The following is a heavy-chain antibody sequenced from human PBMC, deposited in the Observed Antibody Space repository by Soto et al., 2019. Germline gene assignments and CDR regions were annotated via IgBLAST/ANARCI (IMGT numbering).Heavy chain of an antibody. J-gene: IGHJ5*01. CDR3: GRVVEGATRHTDFDS. V-gene: IGHV4-39*01. D-gene: IGHD2-21*01. CDR1: GVSIHNSHSF. CDR2: VYYSGGA. Sequence: QVHLQESGPGLVKPSETLSLTCAVSGVSIHNSHSFWGWIRQPPGKGLEFIANVYYSGGAHYNPSFKRRVNISVDTATNQVSLMMSSVTAADTAVYFCGRVVEGATRHTDFDSWGQGTLVTVSS.